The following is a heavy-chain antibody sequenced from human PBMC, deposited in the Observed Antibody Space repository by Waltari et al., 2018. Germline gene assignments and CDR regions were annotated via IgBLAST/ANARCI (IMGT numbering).Heavy chain of an antibody. Sequence: ELQPVESGGGLIQHGGALRICGSAAGFDVQLHYMFGVRQALGKGLEWISVMYSGGITYDADSVKCRFTISRDSYRNTLSLQMRSLRAEDTAVYYCARAESGGMFDYYYGMDVWGQGTTVTVSS. D-gene: IGHD2-15*01. CDR2: MYSGGIT. J-gene: IGHJ6*02. V-gene: IGHV3-53*01. CDR1: GFDVQLHY. CDR3: ARAESGGMFDYYYGMDV.